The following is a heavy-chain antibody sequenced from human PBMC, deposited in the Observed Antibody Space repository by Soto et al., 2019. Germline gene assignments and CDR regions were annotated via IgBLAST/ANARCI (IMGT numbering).Heavy chain of an antibody. J-gene: IGHJ4*02. V-gene: IGHV4-34*01. D-gene: IGHD3-10*01. Sequence: QVQLQQWGAGLLKPSETLSLTCAVYGGSFSGYYWSWIRQPPGKGLEWIGEINHSGSTNYNPSLKSRVTISVDTSKTQFSLQLSSVTAADTAVYYCARMGITMVRGSWGQGTLVTVSS. CDR3: ARMGITMVRGS. CDR2: INHSGST. CDR1: GGSFSGYY.